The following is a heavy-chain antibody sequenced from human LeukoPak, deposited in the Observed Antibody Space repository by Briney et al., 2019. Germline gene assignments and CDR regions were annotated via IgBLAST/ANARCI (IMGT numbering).Heavy chain of an antibody. Sequence: GASVKVSCMASGYTFSGHYMHWVRQAPGQGLEWMGWIYPNSGGTNYAQKFQGRVTMTRDTSISTAYMELRRLKSDDTAMYYCARVVGFGDYPFDYWGQGTLVTVSS. CDR1: GYTFSGHY. CDR3: ARVVGFGDYPFDY. V-gene: IGHV1-2*02. CDR2: IYPNSGGT. J-gene: IGHJ4*02. D-gene: IGHD4-17*01.